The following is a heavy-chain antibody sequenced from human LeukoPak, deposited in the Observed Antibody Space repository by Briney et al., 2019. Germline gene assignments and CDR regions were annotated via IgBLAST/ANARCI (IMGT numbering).Heavy chain of an antibody. J-gene: IGHJ4*02. Sequence: GGSLRLSCAASGFSFRTSAIPWVRQASGKGLEWGGRIRSNASNYATAYAASVKGRFTISRDDSKKTAYLEMNSLKTEDTAVYYCAGLGIAAADTDYWGQGTLVTVSS. D-gene: IGHD6-13*01. CDR3: AGLGIAAADTDY. V-gene: IGHV3-73*01. CDR1: GFSFRTSA. CDR2: IRSNASNYAT.